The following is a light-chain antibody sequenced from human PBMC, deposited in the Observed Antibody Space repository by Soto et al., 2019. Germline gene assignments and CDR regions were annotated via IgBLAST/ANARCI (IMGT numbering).Light chain of an antibody. CDR2: AAS. V-gene: IGKV1-39*01. Sequence: DIQMTQSPSSLSASVGDRVTITCRASQNIVNYLNWYQQRPGRAPKLLIYAASRLQSGVPSRFSGSGSATDFTLTITNLQPEDFAIYFCQQYNNWPPWTFGQGTKVDIK. CDR1: QNIVNY. J-gene: IGKJ1*01. CDR3: QQYNNWPPWT.